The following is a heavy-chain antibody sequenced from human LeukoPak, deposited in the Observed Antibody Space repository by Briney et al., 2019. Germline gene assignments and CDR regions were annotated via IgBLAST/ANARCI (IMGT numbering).Heavy chain of an antibody. D-gene: IGHD3-9*01. V-gene: IGHV4-59*05. CDR3: ARQGLGYYDILTGYSHFDY. Sequence: SETLSLTCTVSGGSISSYYWSWIRQPPGKGLEWIGSIYYSGSTYYNPSLKSRVTISVDTSKNQFSLKLSSVTAADTAVYYCARQGLGYYDILTGYSHFDYWGQGTLVTVSS. CDR1: GGSISSYY. CDR2: IYYSGST. J-gene: IGHJ4*02.